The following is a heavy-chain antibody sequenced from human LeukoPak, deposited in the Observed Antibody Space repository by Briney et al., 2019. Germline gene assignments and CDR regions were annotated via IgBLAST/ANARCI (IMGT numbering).Heavy chain of an antibody. CDR2: INPNSGGT. V-gene: IGHV1-2*02. Sequence: ASVKVSCKASGYTFTGYPMHWVRQAPGQGLEWVGWINPNSGGTNYAQKFQGRVTMTRDASISTAYMELSRLRSDDTAVYYCAPSDSWYFDYWGQGTLVTVSS. CDR1: GYTFTGYP. D-gene: IGHD2-21*02. J-gene: IGHJ4*02. CDR3: APSDSWYFDY.